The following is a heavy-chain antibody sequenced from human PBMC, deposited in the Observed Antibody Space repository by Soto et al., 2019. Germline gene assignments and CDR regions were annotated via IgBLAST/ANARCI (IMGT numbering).Heavy chain of an antibody. V-gene: IGHV1-69*01. CDR2: IIPIFGTA. J-gene: IGHJ6*02. Sequence: QVQLVQSGAEVKKPGSSVKVSCKASGGTFSSYAISWVRQAPGQGLEWMGGIIPIFGTANYAQKFQGRVTITADDSTRTAYMELSSLRSVDTAVYYCAGIMVRGVNCGMDVWGQGTKVTVSS. CDR3: AGIMVRGVNCGMDV. D-gene: IGHD3-10*01. CDR1: GGTFSSYA.